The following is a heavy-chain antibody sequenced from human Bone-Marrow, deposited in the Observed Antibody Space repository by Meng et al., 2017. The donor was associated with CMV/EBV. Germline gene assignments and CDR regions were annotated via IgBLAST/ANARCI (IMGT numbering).Heavy chain of an antibody. CDR2: IWYDGSNK. D-gene: IGHD5-24*01. CDR1: GFTFSSYG. J-gene: IGHJ4*02. V-gene: IGHV3-30*02. CDR3: AKDIVEMATISG. Sequence: GESLKISCAASGFTFSSYGMHWVRQAPGKGLEWVAVIWYDGSNKYYADSVKGRFTISRDNSKNTLYLQMNSLRAEDTALYYCAKDIVEMATISGWGQGTLVTVSS.